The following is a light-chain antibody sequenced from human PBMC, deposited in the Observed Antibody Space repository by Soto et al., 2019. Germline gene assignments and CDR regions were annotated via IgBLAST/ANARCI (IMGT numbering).Light chain of an antibody. CDR2: GAS. CDR3: HQYAGSPWT. J-gene: IGKJ1*01. Sequence: EIVLTQSPGTLSLSPGERATLSCRASQSTIYLAWYQQKPGQTPRLLIYGASNRATCIPDRFSGSGSGTDFTLTISRLEPEDFAVYYCHQYAGSPWTFGQGTKVDIK. CDR1: QSTIY. V-gene: IGKV3-20*01.